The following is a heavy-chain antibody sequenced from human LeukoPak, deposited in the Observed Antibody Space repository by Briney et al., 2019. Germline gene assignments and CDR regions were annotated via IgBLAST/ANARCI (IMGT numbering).Heavy chain of an antibody. Sequence: GGSLRLSCAPSEFTFNNYTLNWVRQVPGKGLEWVSSINNSSRYISYADSVNGRFTISRDNAKNSLYLQMNSLRAEDTAVYYCARVGHGQGGSYLFDYWGQGTLVTVSS. J-gene: IGHJ4*02. CDR2: INNSSRYI. D-gene: IGHD1-26*01. CDR1: EFTFNNYT. CDR3: ARVGHGQGGSYLFDY. V-gene: IGHV3-21*03.